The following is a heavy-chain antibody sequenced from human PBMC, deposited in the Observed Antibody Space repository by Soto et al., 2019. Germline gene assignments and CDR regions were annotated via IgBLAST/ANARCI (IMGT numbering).Heavy chain of an antibody. CDR1: GFTCSSYS. V-gene: IGHV3-21*01. J-gene: IGHJ3*02. Sequence: EVQLVESGGGLVKPGGSLRLSCAASGFTCSSYSMNWVRQAPWKRLEWVSSISSSSRYIYYADSVKGRFTIYRDNAKNLLYLQMNSLRAEDTAVYYCASLTLVTPNGAFDIWGKGTMVTASS. D-gene: IGHD3-16*01. CDR3: ASLTLVTPNGAFDI. CDR2: ISSSSRYI.